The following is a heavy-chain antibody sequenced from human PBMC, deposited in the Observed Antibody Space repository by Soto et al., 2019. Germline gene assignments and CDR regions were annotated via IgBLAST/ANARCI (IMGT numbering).Heavy chain of an antibody. Sequence: QITLKESGPTLVKPTQTLTLTCTFSGFSLSASGVGVGWIRQPPGKALEWLALIYWDDDKTYSPSLKSRLTITKDTSKNQVVLTMTNMDPVDTATYYCARSNYVDSKFDFWGQGTLVTVSS. CDR3: ARSNYVDSKFDF. CDR1: GFSLSASGVG. J-gene: IGHJ4*02. D-gene: IGHD3-16*01. V-gene: IGHV2-5*02. CDR2: IYWDDDK.